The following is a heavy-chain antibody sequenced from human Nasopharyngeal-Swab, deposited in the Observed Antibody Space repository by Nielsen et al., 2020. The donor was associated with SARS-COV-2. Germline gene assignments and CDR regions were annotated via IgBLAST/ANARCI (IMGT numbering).Heavy chain of an antibody. CDR2: IYYSGST. J-gene: IGHJ4*02. Sequence: WIRQPPGKGLEWIGYIYYSGSTYYNPSLKSRVTISVDTSKNQFSLKLGSVTAADTAVYYCARLKITSATYYYDSSGAAPDYWGQGTLVTVSS. D-gene: IGHD3-22*01. CDR3: ARLKITSATYYYDSSGAAPDY. V-gene: IGHV4-39*01.